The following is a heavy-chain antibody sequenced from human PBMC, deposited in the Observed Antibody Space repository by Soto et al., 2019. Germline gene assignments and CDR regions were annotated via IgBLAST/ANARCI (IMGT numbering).Heavy chain of an antibody. Sequence: EVQLLESGGGLVQPGGSLRLSCAASGFTFSSYAMSWVRQAPGKGLEWVSVISGNGGTTYYADSVQGRFTISRDNSKNSLYLQANSVRAEDMSVYYCAKSSREILAVIGHWRFYYMEVWGRGTTVTVSS. CDR3: AKSSREILAVIGHWRFYYMEV. D-gene: IGHD5-12*01. J-gene: IGHJ6*03. V-gene: IGHV3-23*01. CDR2: ISGNGGTT. CDR1: GFTFSSYA.